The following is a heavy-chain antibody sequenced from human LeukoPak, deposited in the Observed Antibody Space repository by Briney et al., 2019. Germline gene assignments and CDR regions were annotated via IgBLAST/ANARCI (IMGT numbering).Heavy chain of an antibody. D-gene: IGHD6-19*01. J-gene: IGHJ4*02. V-gene: IGHV3-7*01. CDR2: INQDGSEK. CDR1: GYTFSSYW. Sequence: PGGTLRLSCAASGYTFSSYWMSWVRQPPGKGLEWVANINQDGSEKYYVDSVKGRFTISRDNAKNSLYLQMNSLRAEDTAVYYCARDFKAVARWDFDYWGQGTLVTVSS. CDR3: ARDFKAVARWDFDY.